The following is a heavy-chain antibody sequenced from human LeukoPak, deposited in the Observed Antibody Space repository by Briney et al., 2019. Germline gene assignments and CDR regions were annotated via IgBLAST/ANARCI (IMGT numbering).Heavy chain of an antibody. CDR2: IYSSGSA. V-gene: IGHV4-39*01. Sequence: SETLSLTCTVSGGSVSSTIYYWGWIRQPPGKGLEWIGSIYSSGSAYYNPSLKSRVTISVDTSKNQFSLRLSSVTAADTAVYYCQSRYLEWLLEYWGQGTLVTVSS. CDR3: QSRYLEWLLEY. CDR1: GGSVSSTIYY. D-gene: IGHD3-3*01. J-gene: IGHJ4*02.